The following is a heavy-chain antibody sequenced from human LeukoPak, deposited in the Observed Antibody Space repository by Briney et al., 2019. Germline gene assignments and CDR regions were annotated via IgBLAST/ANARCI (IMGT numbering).Heavy chain of an antibody. CDR2: IKQDGSEK. CDR3: ARGLRPYSSAGY. Sequence: GGSLTLSCAASRFTFSSYWMSWVRQAPGKGLEWVANIKQDGSEKYYVDSVKGRFTISRDNAKNSLYLQMNSLRAEDTAVYYCARGLRPYSSAGYWGQGTLVTASS. J-gene: IGHJ4*02. D-gene: IGHD6-25*01. V-gene: IGHV3-7*03. CDR1: RFTFSSYW.